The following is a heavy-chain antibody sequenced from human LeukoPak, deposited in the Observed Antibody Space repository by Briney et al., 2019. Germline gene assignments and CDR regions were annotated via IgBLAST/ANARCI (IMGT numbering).Heavy chain of an antibody. J-gene: IGHJ4*02. CDR1: GGSFSGYY. V-gene: IGHV4-34*01. CDR2: INHSGST. CDR3: ARDRRELLSFDY. D-gene: IGHD1-26*01. Sequence: SETLSLTCAVYGGSFSGYYWSWIRQPPGKGLEWIGEINHSGSTNYNPSLKSRVTISVDTSKNQFSLKLSSVTAADTAVYYCARDRRELLSFDYWGQGTLVTVSS.